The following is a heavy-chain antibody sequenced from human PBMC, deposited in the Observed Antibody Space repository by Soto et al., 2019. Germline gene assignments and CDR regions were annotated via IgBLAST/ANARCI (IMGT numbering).Heavy chain of an antibody. Sequence: SETLSLTCSVYVGSFSGYYWSWSRQPPGKGLEWIGEINHSGSTNYNPSLKSRVTISVDTSKNQFSLKLSSVTAADTAVYYCARGLDYYDSSGYYGYYYYYYGMDVWGQGTTVTVSS. D-gene: IGHD3-22*01. V-gene: IGHV4-34*01. CDR1: VGSFSGYY. CDR3: ARGLDYYDSSGYYGYYYYYYGMDV. CDR2: INHSGST. J-gene: IGHJ6*02.